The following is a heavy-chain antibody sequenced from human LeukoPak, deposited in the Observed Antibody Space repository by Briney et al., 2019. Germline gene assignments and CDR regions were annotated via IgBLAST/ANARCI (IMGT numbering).Heavy chain of an antibody. CDR3: ARDKDDYVWGTYRW. Sequence: SETLSLTCTVSGGSISSYYWSWIRQPPGKELEWIGYISYSGSTNYNPSLKSRVTISLDTSRDQFSLELSSVTAADTAVYYCARDKDDYVWGTYRWWGQGMLVTVSS. CDR1: GGSISSYY. V-gene: IGHV4-59*12. CDR2: ISYSGST. J-gene: IGHJ4*02. D-gene: IGHD3-16*02.